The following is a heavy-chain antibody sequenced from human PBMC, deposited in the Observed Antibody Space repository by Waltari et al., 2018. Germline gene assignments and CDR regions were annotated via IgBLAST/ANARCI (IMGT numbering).Heavy chain of an antibody. CDR3: ARAPNYSSGSRFDI. Sequence: QLQLQESGPGLVKPSETLSLTCTVSGGSISSSRYYWGWIRQPPGKGLEWIGSIYYSGSTYYNPSLKSRVTISVDTSKNQFSLKLSSVTAADTAVYYCARAPNYSSGSRFDIWGQGTMVTVSS. V-gene: IGHV4-39*07. D-gene: IGHD6-19*01. CDR1: GGSISSSRYY. CDR2: IYYSGST. J-gene: IGHJ3*02.